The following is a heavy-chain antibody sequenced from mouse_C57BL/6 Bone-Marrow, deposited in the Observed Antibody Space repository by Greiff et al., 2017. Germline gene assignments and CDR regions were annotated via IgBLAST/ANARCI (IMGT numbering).Heavy chain of an antibody. D-gene: IGHD1-1*01. CDR1: GYSITSGYY. CDR3: ASYLRGAMDY. CDR2: ISYDGSN. J-gene: IGHJ4*01. V-gene: IGHV3-6*01. Sequence: EVKLMESGPGLVKPSQSLSLTCSVTGYSITSGYYWNWIRQFPGNKLEWMGYISYDGSNNYNPSLKNRISITRDTSKNQFFLKLNSVTTEDTATYYCASYLRGAMDYWGQGTSVTVSS.